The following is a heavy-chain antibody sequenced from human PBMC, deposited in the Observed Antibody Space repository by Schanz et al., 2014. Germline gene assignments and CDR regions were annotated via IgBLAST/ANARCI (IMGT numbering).Heavy chain of an antibody. J-gene: IGHJ3*02. Sequence: EVKLLESGGTLVRPGGSLRLSCAASGFTFGDYAMTWVRQAPGKGLEWVSYIRSSSTPIYYADSVKGRFTISRDNAKNSVYLQMNGLRVEDTAVYYCAKGRFGELSAFDIWGQGTMVTVSS. CDR1: GFTFGDYA. CDR3: AKGRFGELSAFDI. D-gene: IGHD3-10*01. CDR2: IRSSSTPI. V-gene: IGHV3-48*01.